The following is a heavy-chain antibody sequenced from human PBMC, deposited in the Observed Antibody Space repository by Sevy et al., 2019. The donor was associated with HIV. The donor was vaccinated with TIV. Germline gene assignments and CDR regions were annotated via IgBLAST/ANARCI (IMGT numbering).Heavy chain of an antibody. D-gene: IGHD6-13*01. Sequence: GGSLRLSCAASGFTFSSYWMGWVRQAPGKGLEWAATINEDGSEKSYVDSVKGRFTISRDNAKNALYLHMNSLRAEDAAVYYYARGPLITRAGTYWGQGALVTVSS. V-gene: IGHV3-7*01. J-gene: IGHJ4*02. CDR2: INEDGSEK. CDR3: ARGPLITRAGTY. CDR1: GFTFSSYW.